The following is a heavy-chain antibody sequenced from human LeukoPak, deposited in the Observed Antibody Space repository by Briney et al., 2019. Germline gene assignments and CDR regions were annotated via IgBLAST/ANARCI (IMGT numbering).Heavy chain of an antibody. CDR2: SYYSEST. J-gene: IGHJ4*02. CDR1: GRSNSRYY. Sequence: SETLSLLCTGWGRSNSRYYWRWTPQPPGKGLECIGYSYYSESTNCNPSLKSRVTISVDTSKNQFSLKLSAVTAADSAVYYCARGRWRIDYWAREPWSPSPQ. CDR3: ARGRWRIDY. V-gene: IGHV4-59*01. D-gene: IGHD4-23*01.